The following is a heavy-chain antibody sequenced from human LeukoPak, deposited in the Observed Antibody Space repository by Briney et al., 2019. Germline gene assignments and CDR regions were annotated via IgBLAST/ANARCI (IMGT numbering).Heavy chain of an antibody. CDR2: IKQDGSEE. CDR3: ATLRFLEWLLFPEYFQH. V-gene: IGHV3-7*01. D-gene: IGHD3-3*01. J-gene: IGHJ1*01. Sequence: GGSLRLSCAASGFTFSSYGMHWVRQAPGKGLEWVANIKQDGSEEYYMDSVKGRFTISRDNAKNSLHLQMNSLRAEDTAVYYCATLRFLEWLLFPEYFQHWGQGTLVTVSS. CDR1: GFTFSSYG.